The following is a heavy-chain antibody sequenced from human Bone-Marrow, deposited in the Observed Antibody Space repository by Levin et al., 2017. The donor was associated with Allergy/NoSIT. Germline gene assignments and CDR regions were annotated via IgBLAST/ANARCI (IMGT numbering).Heavy chain of an antibody. CDR2: ISGSGGST. D-gene: IGHD3-10*01. Sequence: GGSLRLSCAASGFTFSSYAMCWVRQAPGKGLEWVSAISGSGGSTYYADSVKGRFTISRDNSKNTLYLQMNSLRAEDTAVYYCTKFLSGYYGSGSSRGYYFDYWGQGTLVTVSS. V-gene: IGHV3-23*01. J-gene: IGHJ4*02. CDR3: TKFLSGYYGSGSSRGYYFDY. CDR1: GFTFSSYA.